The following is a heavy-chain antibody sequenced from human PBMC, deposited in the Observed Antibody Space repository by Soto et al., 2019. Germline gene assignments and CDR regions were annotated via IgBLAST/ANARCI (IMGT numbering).Heavy chain of an antibody. D-gene: IGHD3-10*01. J-gene: IGHJ6*03. CDR3: ARVVRGVHNYYYYMDV. CDR1: GYTFTSYA. V-gene: IGHV1-3*01. Sequence: GASVKVSCKASGYTFTSYAMHWVRQAPGQRLERMGWINAGNGNTKYSQKFQGRVTITRDTSASTAYMELSSLRSEDTAVYYCARVVRGVHNYYYYMDVWGKGTTVTVSS. CDR2: INAGNGNT.